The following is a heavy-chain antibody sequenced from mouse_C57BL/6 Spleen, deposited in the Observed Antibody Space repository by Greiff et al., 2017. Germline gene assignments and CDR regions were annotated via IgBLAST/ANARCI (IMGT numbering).Heavy chain of an antibody. J-gene: IGHJ2*01. V-gene: IGHV1-82*01. CDR1: GYAFSSSW. CDR3: ARWGSSYGY. Sequence: QVQLQQSGPELVKPGASVKIPCKASGYAFSSSWMNWVKQRPGKGLEWIGRIYPGDGDTNYNGKFKGKATLTADKSSSTAYMQLSSLTSEDSAVYFCARWGSSYGYWGQGTTLTVSS. D-gene: IGHD1-1*01. CDR2: IYPGDGDT.